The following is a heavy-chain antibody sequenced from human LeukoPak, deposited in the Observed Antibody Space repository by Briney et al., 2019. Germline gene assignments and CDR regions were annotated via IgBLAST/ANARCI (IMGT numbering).Heavy chain of an antibody. CDR2: MLYSGNT. D-gene: IGHD3-16*02. J-gene: IGHJ4*02. V-gene: IGHV4-39*07. CDR1: GGSISSGSHY. Sequence: SETLSLTCIVSGGSISSGSHYWAWVRQPPGKGLEWIASMLYSGNTYYNPSLKSRVTISVDTSKNQFFLRLSSVTAADTAMYYCARSHDHLWGNYPDYWGQGTLVTVSS. CDR3: ARSHDHLWGNYPDY.